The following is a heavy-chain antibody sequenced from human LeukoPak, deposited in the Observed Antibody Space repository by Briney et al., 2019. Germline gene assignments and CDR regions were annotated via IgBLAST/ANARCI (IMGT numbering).Heavy chain of an antibody. Sequence: ASVKVSCKASGYTFTGYYMHWVRQAPGQGLEWMGWISAYNGNTNYAQKLQGRVTMTTDTSTSTAYMELRSLRSDDTAVYYCARGPKFVTYYYDSSGYSEFDPWGQGTLVTVSS. CDR2: ISAYNGNT. CDR3: ARGPKFVTYYYDSSGYSEFDP. V-gene: IGHV1-18*04. CDR1: GYTFTGYY. J-gene: IGHJ5*02. D-gene: IGHD3-22*01.